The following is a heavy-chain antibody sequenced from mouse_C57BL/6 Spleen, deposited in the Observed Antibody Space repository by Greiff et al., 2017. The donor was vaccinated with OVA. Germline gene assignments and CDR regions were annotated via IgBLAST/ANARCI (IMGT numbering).Heavy chain of an antibody. CDR2: ISDGGSYT. J-gene: IGHJ2*01. Sequence: VQLKESGGGLVKPGGSLKLSCAASGFTFSSYAMSWVRQTPEKRLEWVATISDGGSYTYYPDNVKGRFTISRDNAKNNLYLQMSHLKSEDTAMYYCAREDGSFDYWGQGTTLTVSS. V-gene: IGHV5-4*01. CDR3: AREDGSFDY. CDR1: GFTFSSYA. D-gene: IGHD2-3*01.